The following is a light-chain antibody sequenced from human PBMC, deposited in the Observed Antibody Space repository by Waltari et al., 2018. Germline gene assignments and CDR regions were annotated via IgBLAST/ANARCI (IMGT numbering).Light chain of an antibody. J-gene: IGLJ1*01. Sequence: QSALTQPRSVSGSPGQSVTISCTGTSRDVGGHHSVSWFQQHPGKVPKLLIYDVSERPSDVPDRFSGSKSANTASLTISGLQTEDEADYYCCSFAGSYTFVFGTGTRVTVL. V-gene: IGLV2-11*01. CDR2: DVS. CDR1: SRDVGGHHS. CDR3: CSFAGSYTFV.